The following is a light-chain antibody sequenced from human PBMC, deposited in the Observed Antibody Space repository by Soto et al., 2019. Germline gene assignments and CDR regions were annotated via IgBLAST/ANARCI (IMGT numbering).Light chain of an antibody. V-gene: IGKV3D-15*01. J-gene: IGKJ4*01. CDR3: QQYAGWPLT. CDR1: QSIGTN. CDR2: KTS. Sequence: EVVMTQSPATVSVSPGERTSLSCRASQSIGTNLGWYQQRPGQAPRLLIAKTSIRVAGVPARFSGSGSGTEFTITISSLQSEDIAVYYCQQYAGWPLTFGGGTKVDIK.